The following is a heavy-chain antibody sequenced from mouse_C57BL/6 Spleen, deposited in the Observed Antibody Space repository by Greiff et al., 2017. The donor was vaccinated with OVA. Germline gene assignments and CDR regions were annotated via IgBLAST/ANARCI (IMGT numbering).Heavy chain of an antibody. Sequence: QVQLQQSGAALVKPGASVKISCKASGYAFSSYWMNWVKQRPGKGLEWIGQLYPGDGDTNYNGKFKGKATLTADKSSRTAYMQLSSLTSEDSAVYFCAGDYDGYYGLFAYWGQGTLVTVSA. CDR1: GYAFSSYW. CDR3: AGDYDGYYGLFAY. V-gene: IGHV1-80*01. J-gene: IGHJ3*01. CDR2: LYPGDGDT. D-gene: IGHD2-3*01.